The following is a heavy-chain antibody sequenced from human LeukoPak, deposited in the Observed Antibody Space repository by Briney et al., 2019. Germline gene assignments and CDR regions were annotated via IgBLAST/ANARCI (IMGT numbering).Heavy chain of an antibody. CDR1: GFTFDDYA. CDR3: AKDIAVTKGFAGSGFFDY. V-gene: IGHV3-43*02. D-gene: IGHD4-17*01. J-gene: IGHJ4*02. Sequence: GGSLRLSCTGSGFTFDDYAMHWVRQAPGKGLEWVSLISGDGGSTYYADSVKGRFTISRDNSKNSLYLQMNSLRTEDTALYYCAKDIAVTKGFAGSGFFDYWGQGTLVTVSS. CDR2: ISGDGGST.